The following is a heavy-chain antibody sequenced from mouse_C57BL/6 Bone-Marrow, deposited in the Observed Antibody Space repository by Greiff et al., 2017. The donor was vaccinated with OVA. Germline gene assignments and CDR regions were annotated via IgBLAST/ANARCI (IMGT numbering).Heavy chain of an antibody. V-gene: IGHV5-12*01. CDR2: ISNGGGST. J-gene: IGHJ4*01. CDR1: GFTFSDYY. CDR3: ARHAYYGSRGMDY. D-gene: IGHD1-1*01. Sequence: DVKLVESGGGLVQPGGSLKLSCAASGFTFSDYYMYWVRQTPEKRLEWVAYISNGGGSTYYPDTVKGRFTISRDNAKNTLYLQMSRLKSEDTAMYYCARHAYYGSRGMDYWGQGTSVTVSS.